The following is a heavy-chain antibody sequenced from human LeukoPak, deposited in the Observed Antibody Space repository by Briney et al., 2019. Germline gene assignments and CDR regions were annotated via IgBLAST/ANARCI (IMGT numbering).Heavy chain of an antibody. CDR3: ARDHSGTQDY. V-gene: IGHV3-33*01. Sequence: PRGSLRLSCAASGFTFSNYGMHWVRQAPGKGLEWVAVIWVDGSNEYYADSVRGRFTIFRDNRRNTLYLQMNSLRAEDTAVYSCARDHSGTQDYWGQGTLVTVSS. D-gene: IGHD1-1*01. CDR2: IWVDGSNE. J-gene: IGHJ4*02. CDR1: GFTFSNYG.